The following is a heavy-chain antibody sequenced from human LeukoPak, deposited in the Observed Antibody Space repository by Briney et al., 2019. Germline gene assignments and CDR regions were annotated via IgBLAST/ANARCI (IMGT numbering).Heavy chain of an antibody. D-gene: IGHD7-27*01. CDR1: GGSISSSAW. CDR3: ASRWDLTGEPC. CDR2: IYHSGRT. V-gene: IGHV4-4*02. Sequence: KPSETLSLTCAVSGGSISSSAWWTWVRQPPGKGLEWIGEIYHSGRTNYDPSLKSRVTISVDKSKNHFSLELRSVTAADTAVYYCASRWDLTGEPCWGQGTLVTVSS. J-gene: IGHJ4*02.